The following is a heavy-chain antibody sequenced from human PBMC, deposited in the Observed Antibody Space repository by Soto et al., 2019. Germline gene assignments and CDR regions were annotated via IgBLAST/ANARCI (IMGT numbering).Heavy chain of an antibody. CDR1: GFTFSSYW. CDR2: IKQDGSEK. CDR3: ARDQGSAYYYYDMDV. D-gene: IGHD3-10*01. J-gene: IGHJ6*02. Sequence: EVQLVESGGGLVQPGGSLRLSCAASGFTFSSYWMSWVRQAPGKGLEWVANIKQDGSEKYYVDSVKGRFTISRDNAKNSLYLKMNSLRAEDTAVYYCARDQGSAYYYYDMDVWGQGTTVTVSS. V-gene: IGHV3-7*01.